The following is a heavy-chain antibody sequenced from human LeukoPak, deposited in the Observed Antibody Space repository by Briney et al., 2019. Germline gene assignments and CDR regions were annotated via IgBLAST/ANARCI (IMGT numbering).Heavy chain of an antibody. CDR3: ARVGGSIVVHYYYGMDV. Sequence: GSLRLSFAASGFPVSSNYMSWVRPASGKGVGWGSVIYSGGSTYYADSVKGRFTISRDNSKNTLYLQMNSLRAEDTAVYYCARVGGSIVVHYYYGMDVWGQGTTVTVSS. J-gene: IGHJ6*02. CDR1: GFPVSSNY. D-gene: IGHD2-15*01. CDR2: IYSGGST. V-gene: IGHV3-53*01.